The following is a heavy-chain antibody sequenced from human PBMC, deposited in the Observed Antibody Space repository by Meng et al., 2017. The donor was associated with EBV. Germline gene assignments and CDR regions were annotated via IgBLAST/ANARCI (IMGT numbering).Heavy chain of an antibody. CDR3: ASESGRGYTPDY. J-gene: IGHJ4*02. Sequence: QAQVVESGAEVKKPGSSVTGSCKTSGGTFTSDAISWVRQAPGQGLEWMGGLIPMSGAPNYAQKFQGRITITADESTSTHYMDLSSLRSEDTAVYYCASESGRGYTPDYWGQGTLVTVSS. V-gene: IGHV1-69*01. D-gene: IGHD3-10*01. CDR1: GGTFTSDA. CDR2: LIPMSGAP.